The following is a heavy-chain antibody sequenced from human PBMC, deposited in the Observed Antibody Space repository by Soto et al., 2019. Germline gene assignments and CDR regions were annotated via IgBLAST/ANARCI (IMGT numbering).Heavy chain of an antibody. V-gene: IGHV2-26*01. CDR2: IFSNDEK. CDR3: ARIPLRSSWRGLNPRGDAFDI. Sequence: SRPTLVNPTEPLTLTCTVSGFSLSNARMGVSWIRQPPGKALEWLAHIFSNDEKSYSTSLKSRLTISKDTSKSQVVLTMTNMDPVDTATYYCARIPLRSSWRGLNPRGDAFDIWGQGTMVTVSS. D-gene: IGHD6-13*01. CDR1: GFSLSNARMG. J-gene: IGHJ3*02.